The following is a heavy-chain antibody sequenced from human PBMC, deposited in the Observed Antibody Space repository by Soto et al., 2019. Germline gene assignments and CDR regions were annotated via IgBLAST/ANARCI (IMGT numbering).Heavy chain of an antibody. CDR1: GGTFSSYA. CDR3: AREGQGGYENYYYYGMDV. CDR2: IIPIFGTA. D-gene: IGHD5-12*01. Sequence: ASVKVSCKASGGTFSSYAISWVRQAPGQGXGWMGGIIPIFGTANYAQKFQGRVTITADESTSTAYMELSSLRSEDTAVYYCAREGQGGYENYYYYGMDVWGQGTTVTVSS. V-gene: IGHV1-69*13. J-gene: IGHJ6*02.